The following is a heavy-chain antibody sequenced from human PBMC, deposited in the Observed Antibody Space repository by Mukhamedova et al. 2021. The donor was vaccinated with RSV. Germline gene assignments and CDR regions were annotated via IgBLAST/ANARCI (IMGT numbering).Heavy chain of an antibody. CDR3: ARFVESATPWNQDYFDY. V-gene: IGHV1-69*10. J-gene: IGHJ4*02. D-gene: IGHD1-1*01. CDR2: IIPILGIA. Sequence: PGQGLEWMGGIIPILGIANYAQKFQGRVTITPDESTSTAYMELSSLRSEDTAVYYCARFVESATPWNQDYFDYWGQ.